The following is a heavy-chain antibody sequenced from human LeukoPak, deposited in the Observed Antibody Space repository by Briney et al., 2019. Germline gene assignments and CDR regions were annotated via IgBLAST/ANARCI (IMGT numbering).Heavy chain of an antibody. D-gene: IGHD6-19*01. J-gene: IGHJ4*02. V-gene: IGHV3-33*01. CDR1: GFSFSNSG. CDR2: IWYDGSKK. Sequence: GGSLRLSCATSGFSFSNSGMHWVRQAPGKGLEWVAIIWYDGSKKYYADSVKGRFTISRDNSENTLHLQMNSLRAEDTAVYYCARDAWYSRGWHWTFDYWGRGTLVTVSS. CDR3: ARDAWYSRGWHWTFDY.